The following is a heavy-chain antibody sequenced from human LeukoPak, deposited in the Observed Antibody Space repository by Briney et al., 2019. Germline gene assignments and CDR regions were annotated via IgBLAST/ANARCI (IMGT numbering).Heavy chain of an antibody. Sequence: SETLSLTCTVSDGSISSSSYYWGWIRQPPGKGLEWIGSIYYSGSTYYNQSLKSRVTISVDTSKNQISLKLSSVTAADTAVYYCARDGYNPIDYWGQGTLVTVSS. CDR1: DGSISSSSYY. J-gene: IGHJ4*02. V-gene: IGHV4-39*07. CDR2: IYYSGST. D-gene: IGHD5-24*01. CDR3: ARDGYNPIDY.